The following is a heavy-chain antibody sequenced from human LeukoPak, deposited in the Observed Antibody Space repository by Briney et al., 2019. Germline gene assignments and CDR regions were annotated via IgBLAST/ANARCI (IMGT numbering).Heavy chain of an antibody. D-gene: IGHD5-18*01. CDR1: GGSISSSSYY. V-gene: IGHV4-61*01. CDR2: IYYSGST. Sequence: SETLSLTCTVSGGSISSSSYYWGWIRQPPGKGLEWIGYIYYSGSTNYNPSLKSRVTISVDTSKNQFSLKLSSVTAADTAVYYCARDLVVTAGLDAFDIWGQGTMVTVSS. J-gene: IGHJ3*02. CDR3: ARDLVVTAGLDAFDI.